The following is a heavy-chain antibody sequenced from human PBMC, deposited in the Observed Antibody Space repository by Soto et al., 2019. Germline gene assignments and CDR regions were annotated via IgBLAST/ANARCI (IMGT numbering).Heavy chain of an antibody. V-gene: IGHV3-48*01. Sequence: GGSLRLSCAASGFTFSSYSMNWVRQAPGKGLEWVSYITSTSTTVYYADFVKGRFTISRDNAKNSLYLHMNSLRAEDTAIYYCARDLTFYGDYSFDYWGQGTLVTVSS. J-gene: IGHJ4*02. CDR3: ARDLTFYGDYSFDY. D-gene: IGHD4-17*01. CDR2: ITSTSTTV. CDR1: GFTFSSYS.